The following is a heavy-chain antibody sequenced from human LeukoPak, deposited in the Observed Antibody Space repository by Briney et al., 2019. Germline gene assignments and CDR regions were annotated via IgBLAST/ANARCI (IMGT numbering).Heavy chain of an antibody. D-gene: IGHD2/OR15-2a*01. Sequence: AGGSLRLSCEASGFTIENHVMTWVRQAPGKGPEWVASQSGSGHNTYYSESVRGRFAIPRDNSKNTVFLQMNSLRVEDTDIYYCATDWTLRGVPTFCDPWGQGNVVSVSS. V-gene: IGHV3-23*01. CDR3: ATDWTLRGVPTFCDP. CDR2: QSGSGHNT. J-gene: IGHJ5*02. CDR1: GFTIENHV.